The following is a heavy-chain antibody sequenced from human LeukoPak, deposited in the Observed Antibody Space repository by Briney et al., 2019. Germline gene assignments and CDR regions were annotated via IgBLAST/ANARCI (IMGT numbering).Heavy chain of an antibody. Sequence: GGSLRLSCAASGFTFSSYAMSWVRQAPGKGLEWVSTITGSGGYTYYADSVKGRFTISRDNSKNTLYLQMNSLRAEDTAVYYCAKDYDFWSGTPFWDYWGQGTLVTV. V-gene: IGHV3-23*01. CDR2: ITGSGGYT. CDR1: GFTFSSYA. D-gene: IGHD3-3*01. CDR3: AKDYDFWSGTPFWDY. J-gene: IGHJ4*02.